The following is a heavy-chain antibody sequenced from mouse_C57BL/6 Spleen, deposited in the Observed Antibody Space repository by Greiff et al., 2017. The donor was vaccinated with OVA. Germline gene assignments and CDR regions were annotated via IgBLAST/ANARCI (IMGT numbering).Heavy chain of an antibody. CDR1: GYAFSSSW. D-gene: IGHD1-1*01. CDR2: IYPGDGDT. V-gene: IGHV1-82*01. Sequence: QVQLQQSGPELVKPGASVKISCKASGYAFSSSWMNWVKQRPGKGLEWIGRIYPGDGDTNYNGKFKGKATLTADKSSSTAYMQLSSLTSEDSAVYFCARINLLWYFDVWGTGTTVTVSS. CDR3: ARINLLWYFDV. J-gene: IGHJ1*03.